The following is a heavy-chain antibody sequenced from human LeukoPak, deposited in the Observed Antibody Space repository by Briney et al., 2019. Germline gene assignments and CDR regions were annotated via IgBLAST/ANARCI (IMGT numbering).Heavy chain of an antibody. CDR1: GFTFSSSV. CDR2: ITGSGSDT. Sequence: VGSLRLSCAASGFTFSSSVMSWVRHAPGKGLEWVSAITGSGSDTYYADSVKGRFTISRDNSKSTLYLQMDSLRAEDTATYYCAKPTTSATRWLDPWGQGTLVTVSS. J-gene: IGHJ5*02. D-gene: IGHD4-11*01. V-gene: IGHV3-23*01. CDR3: AKPTTSATRWLDP.